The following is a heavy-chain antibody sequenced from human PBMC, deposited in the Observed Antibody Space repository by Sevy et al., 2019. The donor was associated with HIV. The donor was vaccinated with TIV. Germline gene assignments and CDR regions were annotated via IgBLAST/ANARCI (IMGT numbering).Heavy chain of an antibody. D-gene: IGHD2-15*01. CDR2: GIPIFGTP. V-gene: IGHV1-69*13. J-gene: IGHJ5*02. CDR3: ARELCSGTTCYLNWFDT. Sequence: ASVKVSCKASGGTFGSYAISWVRQAPGQGLEWMGRGIPIFGTPNYAQMFQGRVTITAHESTSTAYIELSSQRSEDTAIYYCARELCSGTTCYLNWFDTWGQGTLVTVSS. CDR1: GGTFGSYA.